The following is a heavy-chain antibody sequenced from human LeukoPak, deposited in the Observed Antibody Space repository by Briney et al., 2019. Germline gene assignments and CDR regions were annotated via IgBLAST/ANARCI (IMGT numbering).Heavy chain of an antibody. CDR1: GLTFSSYW. J-gene: IGHJ4*02. V-gene: IGHV3-74*01. CDR2: ISTDGNTT. CDR3: VREQKTGDSRFFDY. Sequence: GGSLRLSCSASGLTFSSYWMHWVRQVPGKGLVWISRISTDGNTTTYADSVKGRLTISRDNAKNTLYLQMNSLRADDTALYYCVREQKTGDSRFFDYWGQGTLVTVSS. D-gene: IGHD1-1*01.